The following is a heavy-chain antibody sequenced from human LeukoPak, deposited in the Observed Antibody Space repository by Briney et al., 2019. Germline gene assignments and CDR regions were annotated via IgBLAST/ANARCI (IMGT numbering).Heavy chain of an antibody. V-gene: IGHV1-8*01. CDR1: GYTFTSYD. CDR2: MSPNSGNT. J-gene: IGHJ6*02. D-gene: IGHD5-24*01. CDR3: ARGGDGYNRYYYYYGMDV. Sequence: ASVKVSCKASGYTFTSYDINWVRQATGQGLEWMGWMSPNSGNTGYAQKFQGRVTMTRNTSISTAYMELSSLRSEDTAVYYCARGGDGYNRYYYYYGMDVWGQGTTVTVS.